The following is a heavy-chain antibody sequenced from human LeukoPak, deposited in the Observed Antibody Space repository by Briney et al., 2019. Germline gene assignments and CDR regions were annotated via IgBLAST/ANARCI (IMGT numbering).Heavy chain of an antibody. CDR1: GGSISSYY. Sequence: SETLSLTCTVSGGSISSYYWSWIRQPAGKGLEWIWSIYTSGSTNYNPSLKSRVTISVDTSKNQFSLKLSSVTAADTAVYYCARDPGLYGSGSYYLDYWGQGTLVTVSS. CDR3: ARDPGLYGSGSYYLDY. V-gene: IGHV4-4*07. CDR2: IYTSGST. J-gene: IGHJ4*02. D-gene: IGHD3-10*01.